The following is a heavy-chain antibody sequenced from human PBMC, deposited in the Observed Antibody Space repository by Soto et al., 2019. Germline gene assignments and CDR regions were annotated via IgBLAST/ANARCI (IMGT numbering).Heavy chain of an antibody. J-gene: IGHJ5*02. Sequence: PSETLSLTCTVSGDSISGGASFWSWIRQPPGKGLEWIANVYYSGSSYYNPSLKSRLTISVDTTKNQFSLQLKSMTAADTAVYYCAKLSCTSSTCYFPGFDPWGQGTLVTVSS. V-gene: IGHV4-31*03. CDR2: VYYSGSS. CDR3: AKLSCTSSTCYFPGFDP. CDR1: GDSISGGASF. D-gene: IGHD2-2*01.